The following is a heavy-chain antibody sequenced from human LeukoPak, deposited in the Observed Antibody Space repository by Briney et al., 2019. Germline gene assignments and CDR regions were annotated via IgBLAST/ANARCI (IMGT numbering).Heavy chain of an antibody. CDR1: GFTFDDYA. J-gene: IGHJ4*02. CDR2: IGRNSGSL. Sequence: PRGSLRLSCAASGFTFDDYAIHWVRQAQGKGLEWVSGIGRNSGSLGYAGSVKSRFTISRDNAKNALYLQMNSLRAEDSGLYYCAKSSQWTRYDYWGQGTLVTVSA. CDR3: AKSSQWTRYDY. D-gene: IGHD6-19*01. V-gene: IGHV3-9*01.